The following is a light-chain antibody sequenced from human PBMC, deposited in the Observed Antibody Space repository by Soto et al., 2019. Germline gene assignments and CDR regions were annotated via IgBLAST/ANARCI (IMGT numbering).Light chain of an antibody. J-gene: IGLJ1*01. V-gene: IGLV6-57*02. Sequence: NFMLTQPHSVSESPGKTITISCTGSSGSIANNYVQWYQQRPGSAPTTVIYEDQQRPSGVPDRFSGSKSGNTASLTISGLQAEDEADYYCSSYTTDISPYVFGTGTKLTVL. CDR3: SSYTTDISPYV. CDR2: EDQ. CDR1: SGSIANNY.